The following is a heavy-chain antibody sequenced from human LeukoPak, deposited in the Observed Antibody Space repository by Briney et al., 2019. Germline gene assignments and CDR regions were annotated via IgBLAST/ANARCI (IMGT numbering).Heavy chain of an antibody. J-gene: IGHJ4*02. Sequence: SETLSLTCTVSGGSISSYYWSWIRQPPGKGLEWIGYIYYSGSTNYNPSLKSRVTISVDTSKNQFSLKLSSVTAADTAVYYCAREKLFSSMDTCGHPRPIGVWGQGTLVTVSS. V-gene: IGHV4-59*12. CDR1: GGSISSYY. CDR3: AREKLFSSMDTCGHPRPIGV. CDR2: IYYSGST. D-gene: IGHD2-8*02.